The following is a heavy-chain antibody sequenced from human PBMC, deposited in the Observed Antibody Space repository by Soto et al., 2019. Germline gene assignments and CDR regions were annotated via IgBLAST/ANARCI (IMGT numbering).Heavy chain of an antibody. Sequence: ASVKVSCKASGVTVIKSGFTWVRQAPGQGLEWMGWISAYNGDTHYAQKLQGRVTLTTDTSTSTAYMELRSLRSDDTAVYYCAIQRTGQSLDYWGQGALVTVSS. CDR2: ISAYNGDT. J-gene: IGHJ4*02. CDR1: GVTVIKSG. CDR3: AIQRTGQSLDY. D-gene: IGHD2-8*02. V-gene: IGHV1-18*04.